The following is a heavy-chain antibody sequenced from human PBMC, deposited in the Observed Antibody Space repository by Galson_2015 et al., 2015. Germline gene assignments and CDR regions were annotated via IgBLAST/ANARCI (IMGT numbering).Heavy chain of an antibody. D-gene: IGHD3-10*01. J-gene: IGHJ5*02. Sequence: SLRLSCAASGFTFDDYAMHWVRQAPGKGLEWVSGISWNSGSIGYADSVKGRFTISRDNAKNSLYLQMNSLRAEDTALYYCAKDIGEYIFRMGFDPWGQGTLVTVSS. CDR2: ISWNSGSI. CDR3: AKDIGEYIFRMGFDP. CDR1: GFTFDDYA. V-gene: IGHV3-9*01.